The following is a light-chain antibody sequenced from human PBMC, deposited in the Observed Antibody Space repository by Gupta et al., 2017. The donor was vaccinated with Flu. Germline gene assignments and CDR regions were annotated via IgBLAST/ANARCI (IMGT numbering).Light chain of an antibody. CDR1: SSNIGSNY. V-gene: IGLV1-47*01. J-gene: IGLJ3*02. CDR2: RNN. Sequence: VTNSCSGSSSNIGSNYVYWYQQLPGTAPKLLIYRNNQRPSGVPDRFSGSKSGTSASLAISGLRAEDEADYYCAAWDDSRSGWVFGGGTKLTVL. CDR3: AAWDDSRSGWV.